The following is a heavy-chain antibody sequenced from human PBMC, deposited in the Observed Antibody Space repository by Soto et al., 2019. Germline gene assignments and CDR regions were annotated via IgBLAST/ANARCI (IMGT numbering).Heavy chain of an antibody. CDR2: IYYSGST. Sequence: PGKGLEWIGSIYYSGSTYYNPSLKSRVTISVDTSKNQFSLKLSSVTAADTAVYYCARLGRKAATVAYYSVMDVWVQGTTVTVSS. D-gene: IGHD6-13*01. CDR3: ARLGRKAATVAYYSVMDV. V-gene: IGHV4-39*01. J-gene: IGHJ6*02.